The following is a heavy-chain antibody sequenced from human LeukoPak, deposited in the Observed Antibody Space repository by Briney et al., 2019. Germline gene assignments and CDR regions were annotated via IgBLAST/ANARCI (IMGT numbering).Heavy chain of an antibody. CDR3: ARRPRDTSGYYLGAFHD. V-gene: IGHV3-23*01. D-gene: IGHD3-22*01. Sequence: GGSLRLSCAAAVFTFTNYAMTWGRQAPGKGLEWVSVIGASGADTYYSDSVRGRFTVSRDNSQNTLFLHISSLRAEDTAVYFCARRPRDTSGYYLGAFHDWGQGTTVTVSS. CDR2: IGASGADT. J-gene: IGHJ3*01. CDR1: VFTFTNYA.